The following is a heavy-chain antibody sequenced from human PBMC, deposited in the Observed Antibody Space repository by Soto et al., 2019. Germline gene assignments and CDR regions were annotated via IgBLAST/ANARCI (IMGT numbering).Heavy chain of an antibody. V-gene: IGHV4-59*01. CDR2: VYYSGST. CDR1: GGSISNYY. D-gene: IGHD2-15*01. Sequence: SETLSLTCTVSGGSISNYYWTWVRQPPGKGLEWIGYVYYSGSTNYNPSLESRVTISIDASKNQFSLKMKSVTAADTAVYYCVRDYLLNGFDPWGQGDLVTVSS. J-gene: IGHJ5*02. CDR3: VRDYLLNGFDP.